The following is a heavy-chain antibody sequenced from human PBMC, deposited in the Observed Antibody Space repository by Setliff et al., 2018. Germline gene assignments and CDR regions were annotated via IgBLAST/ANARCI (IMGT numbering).Heavy chain of an antibody. J-gene: IGHJ6*04. CDR1: GLTFSHAW. CDR3: ASPTIRQYNYYMDV. CDR2: ISSIGRLI. V-gene: IGHV3-11*01. Sequence: PGGSLRLSCAASGLTFSHAWMTWVRQAPGKGLEWISYISSIGRLIHYADSVKGRFTVFRGNAGNSVHLQMNNLRVDDAAIYYCASPTIRQYNYYMDVWGKGTTVTVSS. D-gene: IGHD1-20*01.